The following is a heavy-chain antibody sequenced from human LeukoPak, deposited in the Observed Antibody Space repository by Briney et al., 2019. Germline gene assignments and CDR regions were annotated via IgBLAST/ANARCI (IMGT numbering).Heavy chain of an antibody. D-gene: IGHD3-22*01. CDR2: ISGSGGST. CDR3: AKKGRDYYDSSGYDDY. J-gene: IGHJ4*02. CDR1: GFTFNIYA. Sequence: PGESLRLSCAASGFTFNIYAMSWVGQAPGKGLEWVSAISGSGGSTYYADSVKGRFTISRDNSKNTLYLQMNSLRAEDTAVYYCAKKGRDYYDSSGYDDYWGQGTLVTVSS. V-gene: IGHV3-23*01.